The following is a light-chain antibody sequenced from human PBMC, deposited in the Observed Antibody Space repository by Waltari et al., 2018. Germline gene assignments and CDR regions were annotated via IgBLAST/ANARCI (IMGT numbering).Light chain of an antibody. V-gene: IGKV1-5*03. CDR3: QQYQSYRT. J-gene: IGKJ1*01. CDR2: KAS. Sequence: DIQMTQSPSTLSASVGDRVTITCRASQNINTWLAWHQQKPGKAPKLLIYKASTLESGVPSRLSGSGSGTEFTLTISSLQPDDCATYYCQQYQSYRTFGQGTKVEIK. CDR1: QNINTW.